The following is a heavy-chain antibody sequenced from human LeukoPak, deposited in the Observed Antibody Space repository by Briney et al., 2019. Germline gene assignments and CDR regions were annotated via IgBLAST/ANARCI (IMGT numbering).Heavy chain of an antibody. Sequence: PSKTLSLTCTVSGYSISSGYYWGWIRQPPGKGLEWIGSIYHSGSTYYNPSLKSRVTISVDTSKNQFSLKLSSVTAADTAVYYCARDRAPVTMIRGAPGGFDPWGQGTLVTVSS. V-gene: IGHV4-38-2*02. CDR3: ARDRAPVTMIRGAPGGFDP. J-gene: IGHJ5*02. D-gene: IGHD3-10*01. CDR2: IYHSGST. CDR1: GYSISSGYY.